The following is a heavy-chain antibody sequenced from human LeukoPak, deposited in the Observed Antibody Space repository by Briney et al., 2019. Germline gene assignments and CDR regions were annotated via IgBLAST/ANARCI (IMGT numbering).Heavy chain of an antibody. CDR1: GYTFTGYY. V-gene: IGHV1-2*02. D-gene: IGHD5-12*01. Sequence: ASVKVSCKASGYTFTGYYMHWVRQAPGQGLEWMGWINPNSGGTNYAQKFQGGVTMTRDTSISTAYMELSRLRSDDTAVYYCARDLGGGGYDFTYWGQGTLVTVSS. CDR3: ARDLGGGGYDFTY. J-gene: IGHJ4*02. CDR2: INPNSGGT.